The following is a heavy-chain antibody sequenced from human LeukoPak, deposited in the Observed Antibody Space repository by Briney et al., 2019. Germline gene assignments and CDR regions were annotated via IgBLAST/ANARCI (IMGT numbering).Heavy chain of an antibody. J-gene: IGHJ4*02. CDR1: GGSISSYY. Sequence: SETLSLTCTVSGGSISSYYWSWIRQPPGTGLEWIGYIYYSGSTSYNPSLKSRVTISVDTSKNQFSLKLSSVTAADTAVYYCARGRGWLQSTPFDYWGQGTLVTVSS. D-gene: IGHD5-24*01. CDR2: IYYSGST. V-gene: IGHV4-59*01. CDR3: ARGRGWLQSTPFDY.